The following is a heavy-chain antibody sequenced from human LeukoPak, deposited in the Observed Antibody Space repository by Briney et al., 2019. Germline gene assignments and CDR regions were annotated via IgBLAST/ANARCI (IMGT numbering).Heavy chain of an antibody. CDR3: ARVRSGYGVYYMDV. CDR2: INPNSGGT. D-gene: IGHD5-12*01. CDR1: GYTFTSYG. Sequence: ASVKVSCKASGYTFTSYGISWVRQAPGQGLEWMGWINPNSGGTNYAQKFQGRVTMTRDTSISTAYMELSRLRSDDTAVYYCARVRSGYGVYYMDVWGKGTTVTVSS. J-gene: IGHJ6*03. V-gene: IGHV1-2*02.